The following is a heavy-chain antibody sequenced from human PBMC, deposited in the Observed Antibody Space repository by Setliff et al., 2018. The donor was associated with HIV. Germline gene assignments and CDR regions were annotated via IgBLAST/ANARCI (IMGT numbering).Heavy chain of an antibody. CDR1: GGTLSNYV. CDR2: IIPMYNIP. CDR3: ASTGHIEIDPLQPFEI. Sequence: SVKVSCKTSGGTLSNYVITWVRQAPGQGLEWMGMIIPMYNIPAYAQKFQGRVTFTADESTSTAYMELSSLSSEDTAVYYCASTGHIEIDPLQPFEIWGQGTMVTVS. J-gene: IGHJ3*02. D-gene: IGHD5-12*01. V-gene: IGHV1-69*13.